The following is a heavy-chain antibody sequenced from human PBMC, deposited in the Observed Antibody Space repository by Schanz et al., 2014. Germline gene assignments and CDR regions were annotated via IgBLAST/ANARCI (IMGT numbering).Heavy chain of an antibody. CDR3: ARYGFRKFGVVYGLAV. V-gene: IGHV3-11*01. J-gene: IGHJ6*02. D-gene: IGHD3-3*01. CDR1: GITFADYY. CDR2: VSSYDTTV. Sequence: VRLVEPGGALEQPGGSLRLSCAASGITFADYYMTWIRQAPGKGLEWISYVSSYDTTVSYADSVKGRFTISRDNAKNSVYLQMNSLRVEDTAVYYCARYGFRKFGVVYGLAVWGQGTTVTVS.